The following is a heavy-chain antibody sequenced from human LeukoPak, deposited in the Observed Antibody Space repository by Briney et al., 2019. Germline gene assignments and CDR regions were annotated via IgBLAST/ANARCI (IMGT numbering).Heavy chain of an antibody. Sequence: PGGSLRLSCAASGFTVSSNYMSWVRQAPGKGLEWVSVIYSGGSTYYADSVKGRFTISRDNAKNTLYLQMNSLRAEDTAVYYCARRNLGAFDIWGQGTMVTVSS. V-gene: IGHV3-53*01. CDR3: ARRNLGAFDI. CDR1: GFTVSSNY. D-gene: IGHD1-14*01. CDR2: IYSGGST. J-gene: IGHJ3*02.